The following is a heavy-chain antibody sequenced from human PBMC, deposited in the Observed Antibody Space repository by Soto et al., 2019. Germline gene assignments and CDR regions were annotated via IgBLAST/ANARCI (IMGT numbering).Heavy chain of an antibody. CDR3: ARQPPDYYDSSGYYYGMDV. J-gene: IGHJ6*02. V-gene: IGHV4-39*01. D-gene: IGHD3-22*01. CDR1: GGSISSSSYY. CDR2: IYYSGST. Sequence: SETLSLTCTVSGGSISSSSYYWGWIRQPPGKGLEWIGSIYYSGSTCYNPSLKSRVTISVDTSKNQFSLKLSSVTAADTAVYYCARQPPDYYDSSGYYYGMDVWGQGTTVTV.